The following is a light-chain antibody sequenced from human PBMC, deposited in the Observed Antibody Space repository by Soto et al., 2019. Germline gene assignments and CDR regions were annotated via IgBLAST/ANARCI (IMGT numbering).Light chain of an antibody. V-gene: IGLV2-14*01. CDR1: SSDVGGYNY. Sequence: QSVLTQPASVSGSPGQSITISCTRTSSDVGGYNYVSWYQQHPGKAPKLMIYEVSNRPSGVSSRFSGSKSGNTASLTISGLQAEDEADYYCSSYRSSSSFVFGTGTKVTGL. J-gene: IGLJ1*01. CDR2: EVS. CDR3: SSYRSSSSFV.